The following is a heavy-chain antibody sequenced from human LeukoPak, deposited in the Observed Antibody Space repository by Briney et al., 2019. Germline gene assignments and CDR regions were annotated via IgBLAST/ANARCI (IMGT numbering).Heavy chain of an antibody. CDR2: IIPIFGTA. CDR3: ARGKYCSSTSCYEGFDP. J-gene: IGHJ5*02. CDR1: GGTFSSYA. D-gene: IGHD2-2*01. Sequence: SVKVSCKASGGTFSSYAISWVRQAPGQGLEWLGGIIPIFGTANYAQKFQGRVTITADESTSTAYMELSSLRPEDTAVYYCARGKYCSSTSCYEGFDPWGQGTLVTVSS. V-gene: IGHV1-69*01.